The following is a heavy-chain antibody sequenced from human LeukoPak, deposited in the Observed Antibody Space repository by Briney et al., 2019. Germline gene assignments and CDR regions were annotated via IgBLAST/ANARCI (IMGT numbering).Heavy chain of an antibody. CDR1: GGSISSGGYY. D-gene: IGHD3-3*02. V-gene: IGHV4-31*03. Sequence: SETLPLTCTVSGGSISSGGYYWSWIRQHPGKGLEWIGYIYYSGSTYYNPSLKSRVTISVDTSKNQFSLKLSSVTAADTAVYYCARCTFGAGAFDIWGQGTMVTVSS. CDR3: ARCTFGAGAFDI. J-gene: IGHJ3*02. CDR2: IYYSGST.